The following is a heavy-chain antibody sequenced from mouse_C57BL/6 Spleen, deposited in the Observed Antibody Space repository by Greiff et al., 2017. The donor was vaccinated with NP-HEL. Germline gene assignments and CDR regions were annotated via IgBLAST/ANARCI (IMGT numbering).Heavy chain of an antibody. D-gene: IGHD2-4*01. V-gene: IGHV5-17*01. CDR1: GFTFSDYG. CDR2: ISSGSSTI. Sequence: EVMLVESGGGLVKPGGSLKLSCAASGFTFSDYGMHWVRQAPEKGLEWVAYISSGSSTIYYADTVKGRFTISRDNAKNTLFLQMTSLRSEDTAMYYCAREGLRGCYYAMDYWGQGTSVTVSS. J-gene: IGHJ4*01. CDR3: AREGLRGCYYAMDY.